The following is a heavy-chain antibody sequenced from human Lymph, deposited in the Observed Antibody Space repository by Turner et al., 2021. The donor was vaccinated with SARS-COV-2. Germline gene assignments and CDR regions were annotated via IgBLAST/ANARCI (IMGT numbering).Heavy chain of an antibody. Sequence: EVQLVESGGGLVQPGWSLSLSCAASGFTFDHYAMHWVRQAPGEGLEWVSGINWSGGSIAYADSVKGRFTISRDNPKNSLYLQMNSLRAEDTAFYYCAKDLAGTYYSSFDYWGQGTLVTVSS. CDR2: INWSGGSI. CDR3: AKDLAGTYYSSFDY. J-gene: IGHJ4*02. V-gene: IGHV3-9*01. CDR1: GFTFDHYA. D-gene: IGHD1-26*01.